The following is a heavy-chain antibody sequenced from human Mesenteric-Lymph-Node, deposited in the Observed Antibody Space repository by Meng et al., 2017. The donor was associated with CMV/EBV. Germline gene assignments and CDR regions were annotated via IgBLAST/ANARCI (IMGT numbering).Heavy chain of an antibody. CDR2: IRFDGNNR. V-gene: IGHV3-30*02. CDR1: GFTFSNYD. D-gene: IGHD3-10*02. J-gene: IGHJ4*02. CDR3: AKEYVHDS. Sequence: GGSLRLSCVTSGFTFSNYDMHWVRKAPGKGLEWVAFIRFDGNNRAYADSVKGRLTISRDNFKNTLHLQMNSLRVEDTATYYCAKEYVHDSWGQGTQVTVSS.